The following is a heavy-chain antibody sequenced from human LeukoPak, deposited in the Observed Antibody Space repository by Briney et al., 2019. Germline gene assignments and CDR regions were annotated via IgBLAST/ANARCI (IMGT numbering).Heavy chain of an antibody. CDR1: GYVFTNYG. D-gene: IGHD2-8*01. J-gene: IGHJ4*02. CDR3: ARVSGLYVGVYYFDS. Sequence: ASVKVSRKASGYVFTNYGLAWVRQVPGRGPEWMGWIRTNNGDTNYAQWVRDRVTMTADTSTNVVSLELRSLRSDDTAVYYCARVSGLYVGVYYFDSWGQGTLVTVSS. CDR2: IRTNNGDT. V-gene: IGHV1-18*01.